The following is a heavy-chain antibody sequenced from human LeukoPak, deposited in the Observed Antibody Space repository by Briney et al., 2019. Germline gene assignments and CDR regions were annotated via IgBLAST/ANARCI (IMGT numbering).Heavy chain of an antibody. D-gene: IGHD6-19*01. CDR1: GFTFSSYG. V-gene: IGHV3-30*18. Sequence: GGSLRLSCAASGFTFSSYGMHWVRQAPGKGLEWVAVISYDGSNKYYADSVKGRFTISRDNSENTLYLQMNSLRAEDTAVYYCAKSARSYSSGWYVSLDWFDPWGQGTLVTVSS. CDR3: AKSARSYSSGWYVSLDWFDP. CDR2: ISYDGSNK. J-gene: IGHJ5*02.